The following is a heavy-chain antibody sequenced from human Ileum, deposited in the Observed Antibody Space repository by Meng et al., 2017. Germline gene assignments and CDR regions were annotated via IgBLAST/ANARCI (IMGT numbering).Heavy chain of an antibody. CDR2: IIWDDDK. CDR1: GFSLSTTQVG. J-gene: IGHJ4*02. CDR3: AHRLGPYNSYWDVGYFDY. Sequence: SGPTLVKPTQTLTLTCTFSGFSLSTTQVGVGWIRQSPGKALESLVIIIWDDDKRYNPTLRSRLTIAKDTSRNQVILTMTNMDPADSGTYYCAHRLGPYNSYWDVGYFDYWGQGALVTVSS. V-gene: IGHV2-5*02. D-gene: IGHD2/OR15-2a*01.